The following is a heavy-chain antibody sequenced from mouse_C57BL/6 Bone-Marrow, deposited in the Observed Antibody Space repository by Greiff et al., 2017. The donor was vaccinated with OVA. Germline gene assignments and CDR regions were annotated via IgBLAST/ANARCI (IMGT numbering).Heavy chain of an antibody. J-gene: IGHJ3*01. CDR1: GYTFTSYW. D-gene: IGHD3-2*02. V-gene: IGHV1-55*01. Sequence: QVQLKQPGAELVKPGASVKMSCKASGYTFTSYWITWVKQRPGQGLEWIGDIYPGSGSTNYNEKFKSKATLTVDTSSRTAYMQLSSLTSEDSAVYYCARPAAQARLFAYWGQGTLVTVSA. CDR3: ARPAAQARLFAY. CDR2: IYPGSGST.